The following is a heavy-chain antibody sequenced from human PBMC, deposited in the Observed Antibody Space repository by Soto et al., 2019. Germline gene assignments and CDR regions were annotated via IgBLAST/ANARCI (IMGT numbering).Heavy chain of an antibody. CDR2: INHSGST. Sequence: QVQLQQWGAGLLKPSETLSLTCAVYGGSFSGYYWSWIRQPPGKGLEWIGEINHSGSTNYNPSLTSRVNISVDTSKNQFSLTLSSVNAADTAVYYCARGPSRGDFRGGPDWGQGNTVTVSS. CDR1: GGSFSGYY. V-gene: IGHV4-34*01. D-gene: IGHD4-17*01. CDR3: ARGPSRGDFRGGPD. J-gene: IGHJ6*02.